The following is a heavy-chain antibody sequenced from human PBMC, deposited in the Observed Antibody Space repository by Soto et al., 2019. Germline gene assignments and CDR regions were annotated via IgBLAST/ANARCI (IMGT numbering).Heavy chain of an antibody. CDR1: GFSLSTSGVG. J-gene: IGHJ4*02. Sequence: QITLKESGPTLVNPTQTLTLTCTFSGFSLSTSGVGVGWIRQPPGKALEWLALIYWDDDKRYSPSLKSRLTITKDTSKNQVVLTMTNMDPVDTATYYCAHSALRYFDWLLSEYFDYWGQGTLVTVSS. V-gene: IGHV2-5*02. CDR2: IYWDDDK. D-gene: IGHD3-9*01. CDR3: AHSALRYFDWLLSEYFDY.